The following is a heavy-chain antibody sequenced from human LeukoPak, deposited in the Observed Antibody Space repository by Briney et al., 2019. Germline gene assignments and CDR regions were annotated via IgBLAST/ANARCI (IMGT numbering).Heavy chain of an antibody. V-gene: IGHV3-30*04. Sequence: PGRSLRLSCAASEFTFSNYAMHWVRQAPGKGLECVAVISYDASHKYYADSVKGRFTISRDNSKNTLYLQMNSLRAEDTAVYYCARDRDPYGYSHGHWFDPWGQGTLDTVST. CDR3: ARDRDPYGYSHGHWFDP. J-gene: IGHJ5*02. D-gene: IGHD5-18*01. CDR2: ISYDASHK. CDR1: EFTFSNYA.